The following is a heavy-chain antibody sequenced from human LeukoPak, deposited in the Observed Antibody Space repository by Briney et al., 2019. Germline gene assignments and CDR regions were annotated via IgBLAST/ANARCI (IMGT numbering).Heavy chain of an antibody. CDR2: ISSTSAM. CDR1: GFTFSSYS. D-gene: IGHD4-17*01. CDR3: ATKQLTTLAFDI. Sequence: PGGSLRLSCVASGFTFSSYSMNWVRQAPGKGLEWVSYISSTSAMFYADSVKGRFTISRDNAKNSLYLQMNSLRDEDTAVYYCATKQLTTLAFDIWGQGTMVAVSS. V-gene: IGHV3-48*02. J-gene: IGHJ3*02.